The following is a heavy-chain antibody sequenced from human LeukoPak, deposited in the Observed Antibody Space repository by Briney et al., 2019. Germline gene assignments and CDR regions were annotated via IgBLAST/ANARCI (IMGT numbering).Heavy chain of an antibody. CDR1: GSSFTNAW. CDR3: TWLWAGANCH. Sequence: GGSLRLSCAASGSSFTNAWMSWVRQAPGKGLEWVGRIKSKTDGGTADYAAPVKGRFTISRDESKNTLYLQMNSLKTEDTAVYYCTWLWAGANCHWGQGTLVTVSS. V-gene: IGHV3-15*01. D-gene: IGHD4/OR15-4a*01. CDR2: IKSKTDGGTA. J-gene: IGHJ4*02.